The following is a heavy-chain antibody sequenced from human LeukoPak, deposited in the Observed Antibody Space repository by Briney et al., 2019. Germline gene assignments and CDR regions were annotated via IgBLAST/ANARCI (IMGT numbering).Heavy chain of an antibody. V-gene: IGHV4-59*01. Sequence: SETLSLTCTVSCGSISSYYWSWIRQPPGKGLEWIGYMYYSGSTNYNPSLKSRVTISVDTSKNQFSLKLSSVTAADTAVYYCAGERNSALDVWGKGTTVTVSS. CDR2: MYYSGST. J-gene: IGHJ6*04. D-gene: IGHD3-10*01. CDR1: CGSISSYY. CDR3: AGERNSALDV.